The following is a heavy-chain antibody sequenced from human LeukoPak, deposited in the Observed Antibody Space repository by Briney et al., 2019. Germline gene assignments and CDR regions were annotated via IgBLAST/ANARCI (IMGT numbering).Heavy chain of an antibody. Sequence: PGGSLRLSCAASGFTFSSYSMNWVRQAPGKGLEWVSSISSSSSYIYYADSVKGRFTISRDNAKNSLYLQMNSLRAEDTAVYYCARDTPGIAVAGTDYYYYMDVWGKGSTVTVSS. D-gene: IGHD6-19*01. J-gene: IGHJ6*03. CDR3: ARDTPGIAVAGTDYYYYMDV. CDR2: ISSSSSYI. CDR1: GFTFSSYS. V-gene: IGHV3-21*01.